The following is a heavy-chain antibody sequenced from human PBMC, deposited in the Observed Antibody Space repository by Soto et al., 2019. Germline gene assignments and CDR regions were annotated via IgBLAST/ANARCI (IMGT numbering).Heavy chain of an antibody. CDR2: VNAGNGDT. CDR3: ARASSHHDGFDM. Sequence: ASVKVSCKASGYTFSTYTMHWVRQAPGQRFEWMGWVNAGNGDTRYSQKFQGRVTITRDTFATTGYMELSSLTSEDTAVYYCARASSHHDGFDMWGQGTKVTVSS. V-gene: IGHV1-3*01. J-gene: IGHJ3*02. CDR1: GYTFSTYT.